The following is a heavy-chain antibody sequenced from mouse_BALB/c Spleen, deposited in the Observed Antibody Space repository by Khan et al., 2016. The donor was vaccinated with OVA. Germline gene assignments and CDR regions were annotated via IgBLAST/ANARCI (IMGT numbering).Heavy chain of an antibody. J-gene: IGHJ3*01. V-gene: IGHV1-4*01. D-gene: IGHD2-14*01. CDR3: AKEGAYYRSDGWFAY. Sequence: QVQLQQSGAELTRPGASVKMSCKASGYTFTSYTMHWVKQRPGQGLEWIGYINPVSDYTNYNQNFKDKATLTADKSSITAYMQLRSLTSEKSAVYYCAKEGAYYRSDGWFAYWGQGTLGTVST. CDR1: GYTFTSYT. CDR2: INPVSDYT.